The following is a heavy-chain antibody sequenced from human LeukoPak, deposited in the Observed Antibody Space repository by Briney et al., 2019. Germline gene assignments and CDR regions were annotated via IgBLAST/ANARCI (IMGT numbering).Heavy chain of an antibody. J-gene: IGHJ3*02. CDR2: IYYSGST. V-gene: IGHV4-59*01. CDR3: AREQWELLPRGAFDI. D-gene: IGHD1-26*01. Sequence: SETLSLTCTVSGGSISSYYWSWIRQPPGKGLEWIGYIYYSGSTNYNPSLKSRVTISVDTSKNQFSLKLSSVTAADTAVYYCAREQWELLPRGAFDIWGQGTMVTVSS. CDR1: GGSISSYY.